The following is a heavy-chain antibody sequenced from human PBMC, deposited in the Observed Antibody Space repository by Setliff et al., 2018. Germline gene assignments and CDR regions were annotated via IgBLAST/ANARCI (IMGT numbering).Heavy chain of an antibody. Sequence: SETLSLTCAVYGGSFSGYYWSWIRQPPGKGLEWIGEINHSGSTNYNPSLKSRVTISVDTSKDQFSLKLSSVTAADTAVYYCARGRSNFWGYYFDYWGQGTLVTVSS. D-gene: IGHD3-3*01. J-gene: IGHJ4*02. CDR2: INHSGST. CDR1: GGSFSGYY. CDR3: ARGRSNFWGYYFDY. V-gene: IGHV4-34*01.